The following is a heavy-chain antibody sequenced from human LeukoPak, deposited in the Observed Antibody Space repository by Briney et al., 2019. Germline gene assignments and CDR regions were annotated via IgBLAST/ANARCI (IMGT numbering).Heavy chain of an antibody. V-gene: IGHV4-30-4*01. CDR3: ARDWVVLLWFGELSHGMDV. CDR1: CGSISRVDYY. D-gene: IGHD3-10*01. Sequence: PSETLSLTCTVSCGSISRVDYYWSGIRQPPGKGLEGIGYFYYSGSTYYNPSLKSRVTISVDTSKNQFSLKLSSVTAADTAVYYCARDWVVLLWFGELSHGMDVWGKGTTVTVSS. J-gene: IGHJ6*04. CDR2: FYYSGST.